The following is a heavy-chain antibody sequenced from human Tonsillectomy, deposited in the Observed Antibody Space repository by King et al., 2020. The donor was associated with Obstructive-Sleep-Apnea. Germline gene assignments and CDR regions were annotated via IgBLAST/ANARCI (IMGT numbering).Heavy chain of an antibody. D-gene: IGHD3-22*01. CDR3: ARAMIVVVSTTPLCDN. Sequence: VQLVESGGGVVQPGRSLRLSCAASGFSFSSYAMHWVRQAPGKGLEWGAVLSFDGSTKYYADSVKGRFTISRDNSKHTLYLQMNSLRAEDTAVYYCARAMIVVVSTTPLCDNWGQGTPVTVSS. V-gene: IGHV3-30-3*01. J-gene: IGHJ4*02. CDR2: LSFDGSTK. CDR1: GFSFSSYA.